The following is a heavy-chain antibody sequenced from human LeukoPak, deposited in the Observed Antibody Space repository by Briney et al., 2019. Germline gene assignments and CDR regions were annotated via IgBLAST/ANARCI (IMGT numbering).Heavy chain of an antibody. CDR1: GFTFGSYG. CDR3: AKDYGGADPYYMDV. J-gene: IGHJ6*04. V-gene: IGHV3-30*02. D-gene: IGHD3-10*01. Sequence: GGSLRLSCVASGFTFGSYGMHWVRQAPGKGLEWVAFIRFDGRNKYYADSVKGRFTISRDNSKNTLYLQTNSLRAEDTDVYYCAKDYGGADPYYMDVWGKGTTVIVSS. CDR2: IRFDGRNK.